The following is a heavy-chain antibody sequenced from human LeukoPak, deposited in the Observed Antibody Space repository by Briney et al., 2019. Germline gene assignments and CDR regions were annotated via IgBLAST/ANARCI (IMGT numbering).Heavy chain of an antibody. Sequence: GESLKISCKGSGYNFTSYWIGWVRQMPGKGLEWMGIIYPGDSDTRYSPSFQGQVTISADKSISTAYLQWSSLKASDTAMYYCARQRITMVRGATAHFDYWGQGTLVTVSS. CDR3: ARQRITMVRGATAHFDY. V-gene: IGHV5-51*01. D-gene: IGHD3-10*01. CDR2: IYPGDSDT. CDR1: GYNFTSYW. J-gene: IGHJ4*02.